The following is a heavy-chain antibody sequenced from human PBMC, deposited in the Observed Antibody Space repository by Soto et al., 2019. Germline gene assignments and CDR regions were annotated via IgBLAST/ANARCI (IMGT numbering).Heavy chain of an antibody. V-gene: IGHV1-3*01. CDR3: ARVSDFWSGYYSNWFDP. CDR2: INAGNGNT. CDR1: GYTFTSYA. D-gene: IGHD3-3*01. Sequence: GASVKVSCKASGYTFTSYAMHWVRQAPGQRLEWMGWINAGNGNTKYSQKFQGRVTITRDTSASTAYMELSSLRSEDTAVYYCARVSDFWSGYYSNWFDPWGQGTLVTVSS. J-gene: IGHJ5*02.